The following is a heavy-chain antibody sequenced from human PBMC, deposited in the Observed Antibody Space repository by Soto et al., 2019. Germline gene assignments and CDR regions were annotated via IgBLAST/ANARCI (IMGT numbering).Heavy chain of an antibody. D-gene: IGHD5-18*01. V-gene: IGHV4-59*01. CDR1: GDSMSSYY. J-gene: IGHJ4*02. Sequence: SETLSLTCSVSGDSMSSYYWTWIRQPPGKGLEWIGYIYDGGTTNYNPSLKSRVAISVDTSMNQFSLELTSVTAADTAMYYCARSHTYGDQRFDYWGQGALVTVSS. CDR3: ARSHTYGDQRFDY. CDR2: IYDGGTT.